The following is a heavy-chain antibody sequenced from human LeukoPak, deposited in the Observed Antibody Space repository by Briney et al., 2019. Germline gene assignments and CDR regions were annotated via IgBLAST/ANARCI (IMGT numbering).Heavy chain of an antibody. Sequence: GGSLRLSCAASGFTFSNSALSWVRQAPGKGLEWVSYISSSGTTIYYADSVKGRFTISRDNAKNSLYLQMNSLRAEDTAVYYCARVGSLGYRGILAFDIWGQGTMVTVSS. CDR1: GFTFSNSA. CDR3: ARVGSLGYRGILAFDI. V-gene: IGHV3-11*01. J-gene: IGHJ3*02. CDR2: ISSSGTTI. D-gene: IGHD3-9*01.